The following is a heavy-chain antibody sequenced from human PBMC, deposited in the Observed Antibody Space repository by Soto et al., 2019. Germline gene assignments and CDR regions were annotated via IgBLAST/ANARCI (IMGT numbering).Heavy chain of an antibody. Sequence: GGSLRLSCAASGFTFSSYGMHWVRQAPGKGLEWVAVIWYDGSNKYYADSVKDRFTISRDNSKNTLYLQMNSLRAEATAVYDCARGTGRSSGCFDYWGRGTLVTVSS. CDR1: GFTFSSYG. V-gene: IGHV3-33*01. CDR2: IWYDGSNK. D-gene: IGHD6-19*01. J-gene: IGHJ4*01. CDR3: ARGTGRSSGCFDY.